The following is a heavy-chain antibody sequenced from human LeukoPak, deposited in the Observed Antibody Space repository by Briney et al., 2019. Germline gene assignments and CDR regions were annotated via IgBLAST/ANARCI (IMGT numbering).Heavy chain of an antibody. Sequence: PGESLRLSCAASGFIFSDYDMTWIRQAPGKGLEWISYIDTSSSTIYYADSVKGRFTISRDNAKNSLFRQMNSLRAEDTAVYYCARDRGPCTAWGQGTLVTVSS. CDR1: GFIFSDYD. D-gene: IGHD1-26*01. J-gene: IGHJ4*02. V-gene: IGHV3-11*01. CDR3: ARDRGPCTA. CDR2: IDTSSSTI.